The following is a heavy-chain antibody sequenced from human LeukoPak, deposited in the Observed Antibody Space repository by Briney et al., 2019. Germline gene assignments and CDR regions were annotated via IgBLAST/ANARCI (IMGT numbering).Heavy chain of an antibody. V-gene: IGHV1-69*05. Sequence: SVKVSCKASGGTFSSYAISWVRQAPGQGLEWMGGIIPIFGTANYAQKFQGRVTITTDESTSTAYMELSSLRSEDTAVYYCARELLSLLNWFDPWGQGTLATVSS. D-gene: IGHD1-26*01. CDR3: ARELLSLLNWFDP. CDR2: IIPIFGTA. CDR1: GGTFSSYA. J-gene: IGHJ5*02.